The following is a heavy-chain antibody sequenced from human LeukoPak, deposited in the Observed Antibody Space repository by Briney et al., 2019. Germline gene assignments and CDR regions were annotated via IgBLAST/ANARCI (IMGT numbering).Heavy chain of an antibody. CDR1: GFSFSIYW. J-gene: IGHJ6*02. V-gene: IGHV3-74*01. CDR2: INSDGSRT. Sequence: SGGSLRLSCAASGFSFSIYWMHWVRQAPGKGLAWVSHINSDGSRTSKADSVKGRFTISRDNAKNTLYLQMNSLRAEDTAVYYCTRGARYGMDVWGQGTTVTVS. CDR3: TRGARYGMDV.